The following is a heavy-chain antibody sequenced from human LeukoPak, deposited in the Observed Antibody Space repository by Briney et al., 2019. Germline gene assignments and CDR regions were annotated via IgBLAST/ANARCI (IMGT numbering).Heavy chain of an antibody. D-gene: IGHD1-1*01. J-gene: IGHJ4*02. V-gene: IGHV3-30*02. Sequence: GGSLRLSCAASGFTFSGYAMHWVRQAPGKGLEGVAFIRYDGSNEYYADSVKGRFTISRDNSKNTVYPQMNSLRAEDTAVYYCVGRPWNFDYWGQGTLVTVSS. CDR1: GFTFSGYA. CDR2: IRYDGSNE. CDR3: VGRPWNFDY.